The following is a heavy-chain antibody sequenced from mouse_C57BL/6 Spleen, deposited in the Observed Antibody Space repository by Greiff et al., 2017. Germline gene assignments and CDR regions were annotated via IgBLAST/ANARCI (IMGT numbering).Heavy chain of an antibody. CDR2: INPNNGGT. CDR3: ARGGGSGYDAMDY. V-gene: IGHV1-26*01. CDR1: GYTFTDYY. J-gene: IGHJ4*01. Sequence: EVQLQQSGPELVKPGASVKISCKASGYTFTDYYMNWVKQSHGKSLEWIGYINPNNGGTSYNQKFKGKATLTVDKSSSTAYMELRSLTSEDSAVYYCARGGGSGYDAMDYWGQGTSVTVSS. D-gene: IGHD3-1*01.